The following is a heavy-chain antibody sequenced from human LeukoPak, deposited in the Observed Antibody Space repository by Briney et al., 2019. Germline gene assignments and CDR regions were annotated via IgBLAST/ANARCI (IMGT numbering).Heavy chain of an antibody. V-gene: IGHV3-30*04. CDR1: GVTFSSYA. D-gene: IGHD5-18*01. Sequence: GGSLRLSCAASGVTFSSYAMHWVRQAPGKGLEWVAVISYDGSNKYYADSVKGRFTISRDNSKNTLYLQMNSLRAEDTAVYYCARAMDTAMVRGYWGQGTLVTVSS. CDR2: ISYDGSNK. J-gene: IGHJ4*02. CDR3: ARAMDTAMVRGY.